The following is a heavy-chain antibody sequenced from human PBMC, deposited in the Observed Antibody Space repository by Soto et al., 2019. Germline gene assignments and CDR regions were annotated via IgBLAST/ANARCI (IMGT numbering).Heavy chain of an antibody. D-gene: IGHD1-26*01. CDR1: GGSFSDYY. J-gene: IGHJ5*02. CDR3: ARGRGGATNWNWFDP. Sequence: SETLSLTCAVYGGSFSDYYWSWIRQPPGKGLEWIGEINHSGSSNYNPSLKSRVTISVDTSKNQLSLKLSSVTAADTAVYYCARGRGGATNWNWFDPWGQGTLVTVSS. V-gene: IGHV4-34*01. CDR2: INHSGSS.